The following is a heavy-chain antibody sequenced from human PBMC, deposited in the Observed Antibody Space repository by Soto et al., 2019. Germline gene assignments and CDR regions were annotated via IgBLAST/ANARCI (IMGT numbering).Heavy chain of an antibody. CDR1: GYTFTSYY. CDR2: INPSGGST. CDR3: ASNYDSSGYSPYGMDV. V-gene: IGHV1-46*01. J-gene: IGHJ6*02. D-gene: IGHD3-22*01. Sequence: ASVKVSCKASGYTFTSYYMHWVRQAPGQGLDWMGIINPSGGSTSYAQKFQGRVTMTRDTSTSTVYMELSSLRSEDTAVYYCASNYDSSGYSPYGMDVWGQGTTVTVSS.